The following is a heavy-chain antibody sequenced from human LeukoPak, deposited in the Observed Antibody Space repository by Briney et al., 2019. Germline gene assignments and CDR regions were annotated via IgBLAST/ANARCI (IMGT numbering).Heavy chain of an antibody. Sequence: GRSLRLSCAASGFTFDDYAIHWVRQAPGKGLEWVSGISWNSGSIGYADSVKGRFTISRDNAKNSLYLQMNSLRAEDTTLYYCAKGVWGLGQYYYYGMDVWGQGTTVTVSS. D-gene: IGHD6-13*01. J-gene: IGHJ6*02. CDR2: ISWNSGSI. V-gene: IGHV3-9*01. CDR3: AKGVWGLGQYYYYGMDV. CDR1: GFTFDDYA.